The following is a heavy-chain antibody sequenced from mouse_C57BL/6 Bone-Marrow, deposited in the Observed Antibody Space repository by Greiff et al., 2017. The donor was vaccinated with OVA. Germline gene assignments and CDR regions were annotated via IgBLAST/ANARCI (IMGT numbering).Heavy chain of an antibody. CDR2: IDPEDGET. D-gene: IGHD2-4*01. J-gene: IGHJ4*01. Sequence: VQLQQSGAELVKPGASVKLSCTASGFNIKDYYMHWVKQRPEQGLEWIGRIDPEDGETTYAPLFQGKATITAETSSNTAYLQSSSLTAEDTAVYYCARWLIYYDPYYYAMDYWGQGTSVTVAS. CDR3: ARWLIYYDPYYYAMDY. V-gene: IGHV14-2*01. CDR1: GFNIKDYY.